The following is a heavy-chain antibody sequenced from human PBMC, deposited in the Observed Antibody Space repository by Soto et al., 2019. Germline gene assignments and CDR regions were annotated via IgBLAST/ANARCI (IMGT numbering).Heavy chain of an antibody. CDR2: INASGGST. CDR3: ARHIWETNFLYDYDYGMDV. V-gene: IGHV1-46*01. J-gene: IGHJ6*02. Sequence: QVQLVQSGAEVKKPGASVKVSCKASGYTFTSYYMHWVRQAPGQGLEWMGIINASGGSTSYAQKYQGRVTMTRDTSTSTVYMELSSLRSEDTAVYYCARHIWETNFLYDYDYGMDVWGQGTTVTVSS. CDR1: GYTFTSYY. D-gene: IGHD1-26*01.